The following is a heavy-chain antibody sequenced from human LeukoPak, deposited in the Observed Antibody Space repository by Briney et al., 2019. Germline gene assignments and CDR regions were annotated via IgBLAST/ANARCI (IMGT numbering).Heavy chain of an antibody. CDR1: GYTFTGYY. Sequence: SVKVSCKASGYTFTGYYMHWVRQAPGQGLEWMGWINPNSGGTNYAQKFQGRVTMTRDTSISTAYMELSRLRSDDTAVYYCARGGIVVVPAAMAYYYYYGMDVWGQGTTVTVSS. V-gene: IGHV1-2*02. CDR2: INPNSGGT. D-gene: IGHD2-2*01. J-gene: IGHJ6*02. CDR3: ARGGIVVVPAAMAYYYYYGMDV.